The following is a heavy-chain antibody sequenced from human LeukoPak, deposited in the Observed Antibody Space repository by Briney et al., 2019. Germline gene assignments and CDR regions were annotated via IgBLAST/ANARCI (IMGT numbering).Heavy chain of an antibody. D-gene: IGHD3-16*02. Sequence: GESLKISCKGSGYSFTSYWIGWVRQMPGKGLEWMGIIYPGDSDTRYSPSFQGQVTISADKSISTAYLQWSSLKASDAAMYYCARGLSSISNWFDPWGQGTLVTVSS. J-gene: IGHJ5*02. CDR2: IYPGDSDT. V-gene: IGHV5-51*01. CDR1: GYSFTSYW. CDR3: ARGLSSISNWFDP.